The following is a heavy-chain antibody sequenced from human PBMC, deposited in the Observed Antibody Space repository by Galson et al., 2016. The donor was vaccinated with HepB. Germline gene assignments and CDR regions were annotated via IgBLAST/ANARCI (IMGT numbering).Heavy chain of an antibody. Sequence: SLRLSCAASEFSFRSYSMNWVRQAPGKGLEWLSSITAGGNTIYYADSVRGRFTISRDNSQNTLYLQMNSLRAEDTAIYYCARDVAMIRGIINPFDYWGQGTLVTVSS. CDR1: EFSFRSYS. D-gene: IGHD3-10*01. J-gene: IGHJ4*02. CDR3: ARDVAMIRGIINPFDY. V-gene: IGHV3-48*03. CDR2: ITAGGNTI.